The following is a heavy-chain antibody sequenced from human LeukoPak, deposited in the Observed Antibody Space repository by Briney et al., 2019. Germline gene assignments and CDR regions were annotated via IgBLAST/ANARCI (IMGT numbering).Heavy chain of an antibody. V-gene: IGHV3-21*01. D-gene: IGHD3-3*01. CDR1: GFTFSSYG. Sequence: GGSLRLSCAASGFTFSSYGMNWVRQAPGKGLEWVSSIGSSSSYIYYADSVKGRFTISRDNAKNSLYLQMNSLRAEDTAVYYCATTFGVFWSGYPVDYWGQGTLVTVSS. J-gene: IGHJ4*02. CDR2: IGSSSSYI. CDR3: ATTFGVFWSGYPVDY.